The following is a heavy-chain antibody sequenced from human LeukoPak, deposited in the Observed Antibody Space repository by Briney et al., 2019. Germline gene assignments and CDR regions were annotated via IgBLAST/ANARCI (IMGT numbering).Heavy chain of an antibody. D-gene: IGHD3-3*01. V-gene: IGHV3-66*02. CDR2: IYSGGST. CDR1: GFTVSSNY. J-gene: IGHJ4*02. CDR3: ARRGKDFWSGYYTGLDY. Sequence: GGSLRLSCAASGFTVSSNYMSWVRQAPGEGLEWVSVIYSGGSTYYADSVKGRFTISRDNSKNTLYLQMNSLRAEDMAVYYCARRGKDFWSGYYTGLDYWGQGTLVTVSS.